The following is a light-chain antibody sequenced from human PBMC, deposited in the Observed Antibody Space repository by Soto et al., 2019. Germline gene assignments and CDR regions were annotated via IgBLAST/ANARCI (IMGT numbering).Light chain of an antibody. CDR1: QSVRSSH. CDR3: QQRSNWPPIT. J-gene: IGKJ5*01. V-gene: IGKV3D-20*02. Sequence: EFVLTQSPGTLSLSPGERATLSCRTSQSVRSSHLAWYQQKPGQAPRLLIYGASSRATGIPDRFSGSGSGTEFTLTLSSLQSEDFAVYYCQQRSNWPPITVGQGTRLEIK. CDR2: GAS.